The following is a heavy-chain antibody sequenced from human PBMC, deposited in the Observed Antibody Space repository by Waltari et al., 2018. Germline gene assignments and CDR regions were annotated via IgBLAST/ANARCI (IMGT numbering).Heavy chain of an antibody. CDR2: ISSSGSTI. CDR3: ARDLAYSSGWFDY. D-gene: IGHD6-19*01. Sequence: EVQLLESGGGLVQPGGSLRLSCAASGFTFSSYEMNWVRQAPGKGLEWVSYISSSGSTIYYADSVKGRFTISRDNAKNSLYLQMNSLRAEDTAVYYCARDLAYSSGWFDYWGQGTLVTVSS. V-gene: IGHV3-48*03. J-gene: IGHJ4*02. CDR1: GFTFSSYE.